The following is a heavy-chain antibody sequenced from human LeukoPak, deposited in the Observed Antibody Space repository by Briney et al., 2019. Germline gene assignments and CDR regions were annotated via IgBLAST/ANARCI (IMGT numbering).Heavy chain of an antibody. Sequence: SETLSLTCSVAGGSMSIYYWSWIRQPPGKGLEWIGYVSYSGSTNYSPSLKSRVTISVDTSKNQFSLKLSSVTAADTAVYYCARYVVVTAKCYFDYWGQGTLVTVSS. CDR1: GGSMSIYY. J-gene: IGHJ4*02. CDR3: ARYVVVTAKCYFDY. CDR2: VSYSGST. V-gene: IGHV4-59*08. D-gene: IGHD2-21*02.